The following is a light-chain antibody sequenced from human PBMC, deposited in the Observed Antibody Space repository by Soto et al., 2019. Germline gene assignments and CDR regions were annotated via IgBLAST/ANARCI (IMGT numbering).Light chain of an antibody. CDR1: SGDIGSYNR. J-gene: IGLJ3*02. Sequence: QSVLTQPASVSGSPGQSITISCTGTSGDIGSYNRVSWYQQHPGKAPKLIIYEVTDRPSGVSNRFSGSKSGNTASLTISGLQAEDEAEYYCCSYAGSYNLGVFGGGTKVTVL. CDR3: CSYAGSYNLGV. V-gene: IGLV2-23*02. CDR2: EVT.